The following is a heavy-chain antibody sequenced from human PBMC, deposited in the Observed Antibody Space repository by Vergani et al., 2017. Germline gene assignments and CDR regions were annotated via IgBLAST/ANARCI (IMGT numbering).Heavy chain of an antibody. D-gene: IGHD1-20*01. J-gene: IGHJ4*02. Sequence: QVQLVQSGAEVKKPGASVKVSCKASGYTFTSYYMHWVRQAPGQGLEWMGIINPSGGSTSYAQKFQGRVTITADESTSTAYMELSSLRSEDTAVYYCARDDGLTGTTGEKFDYWGQGTLVTVSS. CDR2: INPSGGST. V-gene: IGHV1-46*01. CDR1: GYTFTSYY. CDR3: ARDDGLTGTTGEKFDY.